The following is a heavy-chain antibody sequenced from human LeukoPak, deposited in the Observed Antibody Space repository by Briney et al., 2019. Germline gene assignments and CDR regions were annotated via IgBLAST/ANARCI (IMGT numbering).Heavy chain of an antibody. J-gene: IGHJ6*03. CDR1: GGTFSSYA. CDR3: AILKIEGDFNWNYRVDYYYYYYMDV. Sequence: SVKVSCKASGGTFSSYAISWVRQAPGQGLEWMGGIIPIFGTANYAQKFQGRVTITADESTSTAYMELSSLRSEDTAVYYCAILKIEGDFNWNYRVDYYYYYYMDVWGKGTTVTVSS. V-gene: IGHV1-69*13. D-gene: IGHD1-7*01. CDR2: IIPIFGTA.